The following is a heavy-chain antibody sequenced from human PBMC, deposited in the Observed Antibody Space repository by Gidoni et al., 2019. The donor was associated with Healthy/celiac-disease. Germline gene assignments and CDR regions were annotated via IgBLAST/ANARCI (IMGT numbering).Heavy chain of an antibody. D-gene: IGHD4-17*01. J-gene: IGHJ3*02. Sequence: QLQLQESGPGLVKPSETLSLTCTVSGGSISSSSYYWGWIRQPPGKGLEWIGSSYYSGSTYYNPSLKSRVTISVDTSKNQFSLKLSSVTAADTAVYYCARRVDYGDYEDAFDIWGQGTMVTVSS. CDR1: GGSISSSSYY. CDR3: ARRVDYGDYEDAFDI. CDR2: SYYSGST. V-gene: IGHV4-39*01.